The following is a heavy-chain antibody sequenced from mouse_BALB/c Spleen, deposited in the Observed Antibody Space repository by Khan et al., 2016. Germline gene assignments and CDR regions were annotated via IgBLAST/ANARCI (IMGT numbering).Heavy chain of an antibody. CDR2: IWDGGST. D-gene: IGHD1-1*01. CDR3: AIDRYYGTSYVDY. Sequence: VQLKESGPGLVAPSQSLSITCTVSGFSLTTYGVHWVRQPPGKGLEWLGVIWDGGSTNYNSALMSRLSIRKDNSKSQVFLNMNSLQTDATATYYCAIDRYYGTSYVDYWSQGTTLTVSS. CDR1: GFSLTTYG. V-gene: IGHV2-9*02. J-gene: IGHJ2*01.